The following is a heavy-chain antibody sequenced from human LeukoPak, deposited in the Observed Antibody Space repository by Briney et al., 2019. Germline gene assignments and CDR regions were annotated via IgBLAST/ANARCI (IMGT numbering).Heavy chain of an antibody. CDR1: GFTFSSYS. D-gene: IGHD6-19*01. Sequence: GGSLRLSCAASGFTFSSYSMNWVRQAPGKGLEWGSYISSSSSTIYYADSVKGRFIISRDNAKNSLYLQMNSLRAEDTAVYYCARLSPSGWYGYFQQWGQGTLVTVSA. CDR2: ISSSSSTI. CDR3: ARLSPSGWYGYFQQ. J-gene: IGHJ1*01. V-gene: IGHV3-48*01.